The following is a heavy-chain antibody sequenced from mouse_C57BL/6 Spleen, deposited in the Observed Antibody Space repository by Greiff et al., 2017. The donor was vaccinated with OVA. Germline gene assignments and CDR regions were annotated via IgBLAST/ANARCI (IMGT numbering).Heavy chain of an antibody. V-gene: IGHV5-9*01. Sequence: EVKLMESGGGLVKPGASLKLSCAASGYTFSSYTMPWVRQTPEQGLEWVATISAGGGNTYYPDNVKGRFTISRDNTKNTLYLQMSSLRSEDAALYYCGRSSNDYAMDYWGQGTSVTVSS. J-gene: IGHJ4*01. CDR1: GYTFSSYT. CDR3: GRSSNDYAMDY. D-gene: IGHD2-5*01. CDR2: ISAGGGNT.